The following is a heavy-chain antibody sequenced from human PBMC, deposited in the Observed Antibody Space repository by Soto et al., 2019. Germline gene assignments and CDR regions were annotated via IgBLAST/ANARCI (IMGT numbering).Heavy chain of an antibody. V-gene: IGHV1-18*01. CDR2: ISAYNGNT. J-gene: IGHJ5*02. D-gene: IGHD3-10*01. CDR3: ARVGPGEFPNNWFDP. CDR1: GYTFTSYG. Sequence: QVQLVQSGAEVKKPGASVKVSCKASGYTFTSYGISGVRQAPGQGLEWMGWISAYNGNTIYAQKLQGRVTMTTDTSTSTAYMELRSLRSDDTAVYYCARVGPGEFPNNWFDPWGQGTLVTISS.